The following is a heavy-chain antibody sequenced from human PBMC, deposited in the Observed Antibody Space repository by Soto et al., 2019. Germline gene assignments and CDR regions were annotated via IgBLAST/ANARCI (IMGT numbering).Heavy chain of an antibody. CDR2: IYYSGST. Sequence: SETLSLTCTVSGGSISSGGYYWGWIRQHPGKGLEWIGYIYYSGSTYYNPSLKSRVTISVDTSKNQFSLKLSSVTAADTAVYYCARANSRYCSGGSCYQPYYFDYWGQGTLVTVSS. CDR3: ARANSRYCSGGSCYQPYYFDY. CDR1: GGSISSGGYY. V-gene: IGHV4-31*03. J-gene: IGHJ4*02. D-gene: IGHD2-15*01.